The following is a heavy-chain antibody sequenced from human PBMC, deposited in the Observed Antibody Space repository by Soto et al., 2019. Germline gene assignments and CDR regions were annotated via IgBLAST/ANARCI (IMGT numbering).Heavy chain of an antibody. Sequence: ALVKVSCKTSGYTFTIDVISWGRQKHGQGLEWMGWISAYNGNTNYAQKLQGRVTMTTDTSTSTAYMELRSLRSDDTAVYYCARNTGYYGSSGYLDYWGQGTLVTVSS. CDR3: ARNTGYYGSSGYLDY. J-gene: IGHJ4*02. CDR1: GYTFTIDV. D-gene: IGHD3-22*01. V-gene: IGHV1-18*04. CDR2: ISAYNGNT.